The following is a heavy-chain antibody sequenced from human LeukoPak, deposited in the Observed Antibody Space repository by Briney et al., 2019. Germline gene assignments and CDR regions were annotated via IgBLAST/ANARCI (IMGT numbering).Heavy chain of an antibody. CDR1: GFTFSSYN. CDR2: ITSSGTYI. V-gene: IGHV3-21*01. Sequence: GGSLRLSCAGSGFTFSSYNMNWVRQAPGKALEWVSSITSSGTYIFYADSVKGRFTISRDNAKNSLYLQMNSLGPEDTAVYYCARDPYSGNYGNYYYYYMDVWGKGTTVTISS. J-gene: IGHJ6*03. CDR3: ARDPYSGNYGNYYYYYMDV. D-gene: IGHD1-26*01.